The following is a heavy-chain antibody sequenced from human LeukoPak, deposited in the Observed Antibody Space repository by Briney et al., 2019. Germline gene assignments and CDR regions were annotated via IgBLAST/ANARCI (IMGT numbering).Heavy chain of an antibody. CDR2: INREGSRT. CDR1: GFTVSSIH. CDR3: ARGGSDTAMAHDY. V-gene: IGHV3-74*01. Sequence: GGSLRLSCAASGFTVSSIHMVWVRQAPGKGLMWVSRINREGSRTDYADSVKGRFTISRDNAKNTLYLQVNSLRAEDTAVYFCARGGSDTAMAHDYWGQGTLVTVSS. J-gene: IGHJ4*02. D-gene: IGHD5-18*01.